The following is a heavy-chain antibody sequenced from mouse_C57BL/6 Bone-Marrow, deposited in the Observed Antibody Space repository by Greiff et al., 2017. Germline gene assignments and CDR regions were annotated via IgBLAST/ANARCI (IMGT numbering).Heavy chain of an antibody. CDR3: TTTVVATPYFDY. Sequence: QVQLKESGAELVRPGASVTLSCKASGYTFTDYEMHWVKQTPVHGLEWIGAIDPETGGTAYNQKFKGKAILTADKSSSTAYMELRSLTSEASAVYYCTTTVVATPYFDYWGQGTTLTVSS. CDR1: GYTFTDYE. D-gene: IGHD1-1*01. CDR2: IDPETGGT. J-gene: IGHJ2*01. V-gene: IGHV1-15*01.